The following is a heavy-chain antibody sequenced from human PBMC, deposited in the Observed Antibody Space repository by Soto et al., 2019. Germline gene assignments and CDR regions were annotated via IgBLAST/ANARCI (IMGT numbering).Heavy chain of an antibody. V-gene: IGHV1-2*04. D-gene: IGHD5-12*01. J-gene: IGHJ6*02. Sequence: ASVKVSCKASGYTFTSYGISWVRQAPGQGLEWMGWINPNSGGTNYAQKLQGWVTMTRDTSISTAYMELSRLRSDDTAVYYCAREEMATIRRGMDVWGQGTTVTVSS. CDR1: GYTFTSYG. CDR3: AREEMATIRRGMDV. CDR2: INPNSGGT.